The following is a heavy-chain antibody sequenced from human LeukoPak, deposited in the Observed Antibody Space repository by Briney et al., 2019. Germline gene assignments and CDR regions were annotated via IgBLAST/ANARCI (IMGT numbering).Heavy chain of an antibody. Sequence: PSETLSLTCTVSGGSISSYYWSWIRQPAGKGLEWIGRIYTSGSTNYNPSLKSRVTISVDKSKNQFSLKLSSVTAADTAVYYCARPASSGSYHPFDYWGQGTLVTVSS. D-gene: IGHD1-26*01. J-gene: IGHJ4*02. CDR2: IYTSGST. CDR1: GGSISSYY. V-gene: IGHV4-4*07. CDR3: ARPASSGSYHPFDY.